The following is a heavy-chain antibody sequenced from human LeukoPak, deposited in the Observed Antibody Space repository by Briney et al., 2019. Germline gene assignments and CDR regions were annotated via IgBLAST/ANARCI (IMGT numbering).Heavy chain of an antibody. J-gene: IGHJ4*02. CDR1: GFTVSSNY. D-gene: IGHD1-1*01. CDR3: ARYRDDWNDDLFDY. Sequence: GGSLRLSCAASGFTVSSNYMSWVRQAPGKGLEGVSVIYSGGSTYYADSVKGRFTISRDNSKNTLYLQMNSLRAEDTAVYYCARYRDDWNDDLFDYWGQGTLVTVSS. V-gene: IGHV3-53*01. CDR2: IYSGGST.